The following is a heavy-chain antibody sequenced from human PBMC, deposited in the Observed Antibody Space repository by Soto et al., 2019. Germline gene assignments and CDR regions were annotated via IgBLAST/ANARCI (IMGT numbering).Heavy chain of an antibody. D-gene: IGHD2-21*02. CDR1: GYTFTSYG. CDR3: AREVEYCGGDCLVDWFDP. V-gene: IGHV1-18*01. CDR2: ISAYNGNT. J-gene: IGHJ5*02. Sequence: ASLKVSCKASGYTFTSYGISWVRQAPGQGLEWMGWISAYNGNTNYAQKLQGRVTMTTDTSTSTAYMELRSLRSDDTAVYYCAREVEYCGGDCLVDWFDPWGQGTLVTVSS.